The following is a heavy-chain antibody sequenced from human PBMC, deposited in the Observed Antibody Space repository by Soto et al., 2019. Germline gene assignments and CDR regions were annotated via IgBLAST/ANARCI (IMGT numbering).Heavy chain of an antibody. J-gene: IGHJ5*02. Sequence: PSETLSLTCTVSGVSITSRSYYWGWIRQPPGKGLEWIGSINYSGNTYYNPSLNSRVTISVDTSKNQFSLRLSSVTATDTAVYYCARRSGYGDYNWFDPWGPGAQVTVS. CDR3: ARRSGYGDYNWFDP. D-gene: IGHD4-17*01. CDR2: INYSGNT. V-gene: IGHV4-39*01. CDR1: GVSITSRSYY.